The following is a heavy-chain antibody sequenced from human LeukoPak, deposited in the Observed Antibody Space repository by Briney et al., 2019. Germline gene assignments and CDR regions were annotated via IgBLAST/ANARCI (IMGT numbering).Heavy chain of an antibody. CDR3: ARGDADCSGGSCYSSYYYYMDV. CDR2: ISSNGGST. Sequence: GGSLRLSCAASGFTVSNNYMIWVRQAPGKGLEYVSAISSNGGSTYYANSVKGRFTISRDNSKNTLYLQMGSLRAEDMAVYYCARGDADCSGGSCYSSYYYYMDVWGKGTTVTVSS. V-gene: IGHV3-64*01. J-gene: IGHJ6*03. CDR1: GFTVSNNY. D-gene: IGHD2-15*01.